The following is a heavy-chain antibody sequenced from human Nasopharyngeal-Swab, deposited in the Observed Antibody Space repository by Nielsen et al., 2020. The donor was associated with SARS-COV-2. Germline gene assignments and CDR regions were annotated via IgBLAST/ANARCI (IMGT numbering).Heavy chain of an antibody. D-gene: IGHD2-21*02. CDR2: INPNSGGT. J-gene: IGHJ3*02. CDR1: GYTFPGYY. Sequence: ASVTVSCKASGYTFPGYYMHWVRQAPGQGLEWMGWINPNSGGTNYAQKFQGWVTMTRDTSISTAYMELSRLRSDDTAVYYCARSHIVVVTDAFDIWGQGTMVTVSS. CDR3: ARSHIVVVTDAFDI. V-gene: IGHV1-2*04.